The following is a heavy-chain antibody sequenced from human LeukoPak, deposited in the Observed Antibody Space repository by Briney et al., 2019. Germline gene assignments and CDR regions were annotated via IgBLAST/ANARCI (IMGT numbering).Heavy chain of an antibody. Sequence: ASVKVSCKVFGYSLTSYDINWVRQAPGQGLEWMGWISAYNGNTNYAQKLQGRVTMTTDTSTSTAYMELRSLRSDDTAVYYCARDRVGYSYGQPNWFDPWGQGTLVTVSS. J-gene: IGHJ5*02. CDR1: GYSLTSYD. CDR3: ARDRVGYSYGQPNWFDP. V-gene: IGHV1-18*01. D-gene: IGHD5-18*01. CDR2: ISAYNGNT.